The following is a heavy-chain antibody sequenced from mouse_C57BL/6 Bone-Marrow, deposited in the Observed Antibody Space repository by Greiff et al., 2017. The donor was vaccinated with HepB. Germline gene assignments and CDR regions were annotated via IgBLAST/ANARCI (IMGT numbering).Heavy chain of an antibody. D-gene: IGHD4-1*01. CDR2: ISYDGSN. Sequence: EESGPGLVKPSQSLSLTCSVTGYSITSGYYWNWIRQFPGNKLEWMGYISYDGSNNYNPYLNNRISITRDTSKNQFFLKLNSVTTEDTATYYCARKNWGGDYWGQGTSVTVSS. CDR1: GYSITSGYY. J-gene: IGHJ4*01. CDR3: ARKNWGGDY. V-gene: IGHV3-6*01.